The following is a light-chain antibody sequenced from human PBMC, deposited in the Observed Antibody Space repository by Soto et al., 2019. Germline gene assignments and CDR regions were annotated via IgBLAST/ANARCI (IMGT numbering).Light chain of an antibody. CDR1: SGHSSYI. V-gene: IGLV4-60*02. Sequence: QPVLTQSSSASASLGSSVKITCTLSSGHSSYIIAWHQQQPGKAPRYLMKLEGSGSYNKGSGVPDRFSGSSSGAYRYLTISNLQFEDEADYYCETWDSNTHTVFGGGTKLTVL. CDR2: LEGSGSY. J-gene: IGLJ3*02. CDR3: ETWDSNTHTV.